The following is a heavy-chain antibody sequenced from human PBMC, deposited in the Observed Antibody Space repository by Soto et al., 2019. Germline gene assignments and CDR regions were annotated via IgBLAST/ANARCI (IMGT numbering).Heavy chain of an antibody. Sequence: ESGGGVVQPGRSLRLSCAASGFTFSSYAMHWVRQAPGKGLEWVAVISYDGSNKYYADSVKGRFTISRDNSKNTLYLQMNSLRAEDTAVYYCARDFPKSYGSGYFHGGDYWGQGTLVTVSS. V-gene: IGHV3-30-3*01. D-gene: IGHD3-22*01. CDR1: GFTFSSYA. CDR2: ISYDGSNK. CDR3: ARDFPKSYGSGYFHGGDY. J-gene: IGHJ4*02.